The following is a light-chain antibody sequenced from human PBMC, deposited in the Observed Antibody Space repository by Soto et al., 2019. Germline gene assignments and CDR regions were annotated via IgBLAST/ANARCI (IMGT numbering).Light chain of an antibody. Sequence: QSALTQPASVSGSPGQSITISCTGTSSDVGSYDLASWYQQHPGKAPKLMIYEGSQRPSGVSNRFSGPKSGNTASLTIFGLQADDEADYYCFSYAGTTNVAFGTGTKLTVL. J-gene: IGLJ2*01. V-gene: IGLV2-23*01. CDR3: FSYAGTTNVA. CDR2: EGS. CDR1: SSDVGSYDL.